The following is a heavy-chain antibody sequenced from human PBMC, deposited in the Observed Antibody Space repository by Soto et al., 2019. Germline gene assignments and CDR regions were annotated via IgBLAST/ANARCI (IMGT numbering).Heavy chain of an antibody. Sequence: QIQLVQSGAEVKKPGASVKVSCKASGYTFSSYHITWVRQAPGQGLEWMGWISAYNGNTNYAQNLQGTGTMTTDPSTSTAYMERRSLTSDDTAVYYCARDLPPVDYWGQGTLVTVSS. CDR3: ARDLPPVDY. J-gene: IGHJ4*02. CDR2: ISAYNGNT. CDR1: GYTFSSYH. V-gene: IGHV1-18*01.